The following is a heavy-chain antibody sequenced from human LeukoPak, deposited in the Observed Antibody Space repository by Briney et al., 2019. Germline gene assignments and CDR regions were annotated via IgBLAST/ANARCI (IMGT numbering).Heavy chain of an antibody. CDR3: ARDRRYCSSTSCYMYTWFDP. D-gene: IGHD2-2*02. J-gene: IGHJ5*02. Sequence: GSSVKVSCKASGYTFTGYYMHWVRQAPGQGLEWMGWINPNSGGTNYAQKFQGRITMTRDTSISTAYMELSRLRSDNTAVYYCARDRRYCSSTSCYMYTWFDPWGQGTLVTVSS. CDR1: GYTFTGYY. V-gene: IGHV1-2*02. CDR2: INPNSGGT.